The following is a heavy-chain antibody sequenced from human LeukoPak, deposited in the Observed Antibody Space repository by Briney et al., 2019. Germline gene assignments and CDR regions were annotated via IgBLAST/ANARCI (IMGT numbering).Heavy chain of an antibody. D-gene: IGHD5-18*01. CDR1: GFTFSSYA. J-gene: IGHJ4*02. Sequence: GGSLRLSCAASGFTFSSYAMSWVRQAPGRGLVWVSLIRSDGSTTTYADSVKGRFTISRDNAKNTLYLQMNSLRAEDTAMYYCATDDSYASHYWGQGTLVTVSS. CDR2: IRSDGSTT. CDR3: ATDDSYASHY. V-gene: IGHV3-74*01.